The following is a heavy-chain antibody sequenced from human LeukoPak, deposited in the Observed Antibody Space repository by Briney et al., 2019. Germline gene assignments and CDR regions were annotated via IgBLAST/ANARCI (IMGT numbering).Heavy chain of an antibody. J-gene: IGHJ4*02. D-gene: IGHD3-16*02. Sequence: SETPSLTCTVSGGSISSYYWSWIRQPPGKGLEWIGEINHSGSTNYNPSLKSRVTISVDTSKNQFSLKLSSVTAADTAVYYCARGRDDYVWGSYRYLDYWGQGTLVTVSS. V-gene: IGHV4-34*01. CDR3: ARGRDDYVWGSYRYLDY. CDR2: INHSGST. CDR1: GGSISSYY.